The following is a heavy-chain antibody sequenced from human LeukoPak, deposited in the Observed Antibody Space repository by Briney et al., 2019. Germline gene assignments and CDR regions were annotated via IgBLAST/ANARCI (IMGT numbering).Heavy chain of an antibody. CDR2: IYSGGGT. Sequence: PGGSLRLSCAASGFIVSSRHMSWVRQAPGKGLGWVSVIYSGGGTNYADSVKGRFTISRDNSKNTLYLQLNSLRAEDTAVYYCARDLYSSGPWGQGTLVTVSS. D-gene: IGHD3-22*01. CDR3: ARDLYSSGP. V-gene: IGHV3-66*01. J-gene: IGHJ5*02. CDR1: GFIVSSRH.